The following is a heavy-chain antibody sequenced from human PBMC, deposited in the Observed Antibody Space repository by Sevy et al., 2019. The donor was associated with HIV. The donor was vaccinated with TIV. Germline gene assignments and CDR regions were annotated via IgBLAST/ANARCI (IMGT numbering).Heavy chain of an antibody. CDR3: ARFVSLGY. Sequence: GGSLRLSCAASGFTFSSSWMTWVRQAPGKGLEWVATISKGGSEEYYVDSVKGRFTISRDNAKNSLYLQMNSLSAVDTAVYFCARFVSLGYWGQGTLVTVSS. CDR1: GFTFSSSW. V-gene: IGHV3-7*01. J-gene: IGHJ4*02. CDR2: ISKGGSEE. D-gene: IGHD6-13*01.